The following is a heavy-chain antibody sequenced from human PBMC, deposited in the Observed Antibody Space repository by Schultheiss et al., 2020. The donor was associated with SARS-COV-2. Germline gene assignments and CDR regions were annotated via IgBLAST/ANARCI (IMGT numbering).Heavy chain of an antibody. J-gene: IGHJ4*02. CDR3: ARDGGVVPGAISWADD. D-gene: IGHD2-8*02. V-gene: IGHV3-74*01. Sequence: GESLKISCAASGFTFSSYSMNWVRQAPGKGPEWVSRINSDGSSTSYADSVKGRITISRDNLKNTVYLQMNSLRGDDTALYFCARDGGVVPGAISWADDWGQGTLVTVSS. CDR1: GFTFSSYS. CDR2: INSDGSST.